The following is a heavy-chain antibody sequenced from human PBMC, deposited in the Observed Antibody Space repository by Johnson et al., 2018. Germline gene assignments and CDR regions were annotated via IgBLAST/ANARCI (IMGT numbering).Heavy chain of an antibody. CDR3: PRAAYGDYSGYFQR. D-gene: IGHD4-17*01. CDR2: ISTAGDA. CDR1: GFTFSSYD. J-gene: IGHJ1*01. Sequence: VQLVQSGGGVVQTGGSLRLSCAASGFTFSSYDMHWVRQATGKGLAWVSAISTAGDAYYPGSVKGRFTISRENAKNSLYLQMNSLRAEDTAVYYCPRAAYGDYSGYFQRWGQGTLVTVSS. V-gene: IGHV3-13*01.